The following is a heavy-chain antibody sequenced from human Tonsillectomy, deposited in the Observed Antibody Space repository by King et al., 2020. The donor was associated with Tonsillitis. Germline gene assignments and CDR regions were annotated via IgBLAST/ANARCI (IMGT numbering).Heavy chain of an antibody. D-gene: IGHD3-10*01. J-gene: IGHJ3*02. CDR1: GGSCSGYY. Sequence: VQLQQWGAGLLKPSETLSLTCAVYGGSCSGYYWSLIRQPPGKGLERIGEINHSGSTNYNPSLKGRVTISVDTAKNQFSLKLSSVTAADTAVYYCARGRYYGSGSYGAFDIWGQGTMVTVSS. V-gene: IGHV4-34*01. CDR3: ARGRYYGSGSYGAFDI. CDR2: INHSGST.